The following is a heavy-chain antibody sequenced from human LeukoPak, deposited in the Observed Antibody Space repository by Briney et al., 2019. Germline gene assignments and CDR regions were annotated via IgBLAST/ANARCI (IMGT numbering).Heavy chain of an antibody. Sequence: GGSLRLSCAASGFTFSSYWMHWVRQAPGKGLVWVSRINSDGSSTSYADSVKGRFTISRDNSKNTLYLEVNSLRAEDTAICYCARIITLHYFDRSGFSSPFDYWGQGTLVTVSS. D-gene: IGHD3-22*01. CDR3: ARIITLHYFDRSGFSSPFDY. V-gene: IGHV3-74*01. J-gene: IGHJ4*02. CDR2: INSDGSST. CDR1: GFTFSSYW.